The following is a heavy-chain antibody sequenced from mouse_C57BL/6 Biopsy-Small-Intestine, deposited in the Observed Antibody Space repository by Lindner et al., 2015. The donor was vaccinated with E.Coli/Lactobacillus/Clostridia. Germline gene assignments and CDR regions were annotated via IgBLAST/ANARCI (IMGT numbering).Heavy chain of an antibody. CDR2: ISPGSGVT. V-gene: IGHV1-77*01. D-gene: IGHD1-1*02. CDR1: DTPSPTT. Sequence: VKVLLAKLLDTPSPTTICDWVRQAPGHGLEWMGRISPGSGVTHYAQKFQGRVTITTDTSISTAYVELNRLRSDDTALYYCARDSDCSGGACYHSIDYLGQGNPGHRL. J-gene: IGHJ3*01. CDR3: ARDSDCSGGACYHSIDY.